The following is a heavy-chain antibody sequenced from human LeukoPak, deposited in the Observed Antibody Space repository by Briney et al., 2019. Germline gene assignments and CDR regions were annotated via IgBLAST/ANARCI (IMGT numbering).Heavy chain of an antibody. CDR1: GITLSNYG. Sequence: GGSLRLSCAVSGITLSNYGMSWVRQAPGKGLEWVAGIGDSGGSTNYADSVKGRFTISRDNAKNTLYLQMNSLRAEDTAVYFCAKRGVVIRVILVGFHKQAYYFDSWGQGALVTVSS. J-gene: IGHJ4*02. CDR3: AKRGVVIRVILVGFHKQAYYFDS. CDR2: IGDSGGST. D-gene: IGHD3-10*01. V-gene: IGHV3-23*01.